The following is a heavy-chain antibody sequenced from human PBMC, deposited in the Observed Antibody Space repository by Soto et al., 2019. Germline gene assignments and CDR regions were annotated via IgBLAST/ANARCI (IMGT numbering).Heavy chain of an antibody. CDR1: GFTFSSYG. CDR2: ISYDGSNK. Sequence: GGSLRLSCAASGFTFSSYGMHWVRQAPGKGLEWVAVISYDGSNKYYANSVKGRFTISRDNSKNTLYLQMNSLRAEDTTVYYCAKDLSDSYYFDYWGQGTLVTVSS. D-gene: IGHD2-21*02. CDR3: AKDLSDSYYFDY. J-gene: IGHJ4*02. V-gene: IGHV3-30*18.